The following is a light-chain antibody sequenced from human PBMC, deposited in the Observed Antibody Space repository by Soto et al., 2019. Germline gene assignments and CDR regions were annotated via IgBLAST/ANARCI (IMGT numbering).Light chain of an antibody. J-gene: IGKJ1*01. CDR2: GSS. CDR1: QSVSTN. Sequence: EIVMTQSPATLSVSPGERATLSCRASQSVSTNLAWYQQKPGQAPRLLIYGSSTRATGLPARFSGSGSGTEFTLTISRLEPEDFAVYYCQQYGSSPRTFGQGTKV. CDR3: QQYGSSPRT. V-gene: IGKV3-15*01.